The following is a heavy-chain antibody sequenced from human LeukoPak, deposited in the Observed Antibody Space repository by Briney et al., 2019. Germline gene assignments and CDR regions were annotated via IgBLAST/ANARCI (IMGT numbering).Heavy chain of an antibody. D-gene: IGHD3-10*01. Sequence: GGSLRLSCAASGFTFSSYAMHWVRQAPGKGLEWVAVISYDGSNKYYADSVKGRFTISRDNSKNTLYLQMNSLRAEDTAVYYCARDPSYTITMQGNWFDPWGQGTLVTVSS. CDR3: ARDPSYTITMQGNWFDP. J-gene: IGHJ5*02. CDR2: ISYDGSNK. CDR1: GFTFSSYA. V-gene: IGHV3-30*01.